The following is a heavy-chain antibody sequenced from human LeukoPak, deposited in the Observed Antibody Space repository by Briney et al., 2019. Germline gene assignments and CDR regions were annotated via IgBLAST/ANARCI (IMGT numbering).Heavy chain of an antibody. CDR2: IYYSGST. J-gene: IGHJ4*02. Sequence: KTSETLSLTCTVSGGSISSSSYYWGWIRQPPGKGLEWIGSIYYSGSTYYNPSLKSRVTISVDTSKNQFSLKLSSVTAADTAVYYCARVDTAMPNFDYWGQGTLVTVSS. D-gene: IGHD5-18*01. CDR1: GGSISSSSYY. CDR3: ARVDTAMPNFDY. V-gene: IGHV4-39*07.